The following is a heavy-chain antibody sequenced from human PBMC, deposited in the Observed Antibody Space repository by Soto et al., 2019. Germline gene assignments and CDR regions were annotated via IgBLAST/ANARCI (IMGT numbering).Heavy chain of an antibody. V-gene: IGHV4-4*07. CDR1: GGSISSYY. J-gene: IGHJ4*02. CDR3: ARGFPDCSGGSCYSRYYFDY. D-gene: IGHD2-15*01. Sequence: QVQLQESGPGLVKPSETLSLTCTVSGGSISSYYWSWIRQPAGKGLEWIGRIYTSGSTNYNPSLKSRVTMSVDTSKNQFSLKLSSVTAADTAVYYCARGFPDCSGGSCYSRYYFDYCGQGTLVTVSS. CDR2: IYTSGST.